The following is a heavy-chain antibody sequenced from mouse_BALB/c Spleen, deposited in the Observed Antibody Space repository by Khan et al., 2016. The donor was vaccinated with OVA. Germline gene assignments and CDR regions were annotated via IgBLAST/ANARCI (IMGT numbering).Heavy chain of an antibody. V-gene: IGHV2-2*02. Sequence: QVRLQQSGPGLVQPSQSLSITCTVSGFSLTNYGVHWVRQSPGKGLEWLGVIWSGGSTDYNAAFISRLSISKDNSKSQVFLKMNSLQANDTAKYYCARHLDSAWFVYWGQGTLVTVSA. CDR2: IWSGGST. D-gene: IGHD3-1*01. CDR3: ARHLDSAWFVY. J-gene: IGHJ3*01. CDR1: GFSLTNYG.